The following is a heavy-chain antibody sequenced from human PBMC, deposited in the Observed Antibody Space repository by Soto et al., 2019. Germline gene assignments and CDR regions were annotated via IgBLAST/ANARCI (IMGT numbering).Heavy chain of an antibody. CDR2: INHGGDT. CDR1: GGSLSGNF. CDR3: ARGEFGFSYCTSTSSHCAFVI. J-gene: IGHJ3*02. Sequence: QVQLQQWGAGLLKPSETLSLTCAVSGGSLSGNFWSWIRQTPGKGLDWIAEINHGGDTNYSPSLKSRVTISVDTSKNQFSLKVNSVTAADTAVYYCARGEFGFSYCTSTSSHCAFVIWGQGTMVTVSS. V-gene: IGHV4-34*01. D-gene: IGHD2-2*01.